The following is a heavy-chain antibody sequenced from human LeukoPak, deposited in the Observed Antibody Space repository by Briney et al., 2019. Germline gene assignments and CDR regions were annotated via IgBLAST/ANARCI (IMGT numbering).Heavy chain of an antibody. J-gene: IGHJ4*02. CDR2: ISNNGPDN. CDR1: GFTFSNYG. D-gene: IGHD3-10*01. Sequence: SGGSLRLSCTVSGFTFSNYGMRWVRQAPGKGLEWVASISNNGPDNRPVHSVEARFPISRDNPNNSVYLQMPRLGAEDTAVHYCATYTQNFGAPGPDYWGQGTLVTVSS. CDR3: ATYTQNFGAPGPDY. V-gene: IGHV3-7*01.